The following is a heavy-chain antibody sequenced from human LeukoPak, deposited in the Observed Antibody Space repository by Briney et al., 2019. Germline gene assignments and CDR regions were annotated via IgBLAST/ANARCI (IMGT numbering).Heavy chain of an antibody. Sequence: SETLSLTCAVYGGSFSGYYWSWIRQPPGKGLEWTGEINHSGSTNYNPSLKSRVTISVDTSKNQFSLKLSSVTAADTAVYYCARGPGYCSSTSCYTGDYWGQGTLVTVSS. J-gene: IGHJ4*02. D-gene: IGHD2-2*02. CDR1: GGSFSGYY. V-gene: IGHV4-34*01. CDR3: ARGPGYCSSTSCYTGDY. CDR2: INHSGST.